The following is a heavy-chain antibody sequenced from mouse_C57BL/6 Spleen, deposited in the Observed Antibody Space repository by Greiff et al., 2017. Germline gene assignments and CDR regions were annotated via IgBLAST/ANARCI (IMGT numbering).Heavy chain of an antibody. CDR3: ITNYGSGYYFDY. CDR2: IDPEDGDT. CDR1: GFNIKDYY. D-gene: IGHD1-1*01. V-gene: IGHV14-1*01. J-gene: IGHJ2*01. Sequence: EVQLQQSGAELVRPGASVKLSCTASGFNIKDYYMHWVKQRPEQGLEWIGRIDPEDGDTEYAPKFQGKATMTADTSSNTAYLQLSSLTSEDTAVYYCITNYGSGYYFDYWGQGTTLTVSS.